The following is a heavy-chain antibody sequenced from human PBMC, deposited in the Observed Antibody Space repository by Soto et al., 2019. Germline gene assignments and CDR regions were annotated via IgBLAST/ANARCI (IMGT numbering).Heavy chain of an antibody. CDR3: AKKDSAYYDSTGYSDGMDV. D-gene: IGHD3-22*01. CDR2: ISYDGSKK. Sequence: PGGSLRLSCAASGFTFSNYGMHWGRQAPGKGLEWVALISYDGSKKYYADSVKGRFTISRDNSKNTLYLQMNSLRAEDTAVYYCAKKDSAYYDSTGYSDGMDVWGQGTPVTVSS. V-gene: IGHV3-30*18. CDR1: GFTFSNYG. J-gene: IGHJ6*02.